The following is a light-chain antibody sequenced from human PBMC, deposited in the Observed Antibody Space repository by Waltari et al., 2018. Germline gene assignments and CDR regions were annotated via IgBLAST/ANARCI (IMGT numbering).Light chain of an antibody. CDR3: SSYRSDNTLI. CDR2: DVS. J-gene: IGLJ2*01. Sequence: QSALTQPASVSGSPGQSLTIPCTVTSSDVGAYNYVSWYQQHPGKVPKLMIYDVSQRPSGISSRFSASKSGNAASLTISGLQFEDEADYYCSSYRSDNTLIFGGGTKLTVL. CDR1: SSDVGAYNY. V-gene: IGLV2-14*03.